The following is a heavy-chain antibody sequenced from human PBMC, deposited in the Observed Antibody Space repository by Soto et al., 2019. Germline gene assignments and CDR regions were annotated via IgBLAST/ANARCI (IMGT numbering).Heavy chain of an antibody. CDR2: IKEDGSER. J-gene: IGHJ4*02. V-gene: IGHV3-7*01. CDR3: ARNATFAF. CDR1: EFTFNRFS. Sequence: GGSLRLSCVAYEFTFNRFSMSWVRQAPGKGLEWVANIKEDGSERNYVDSVKGRFTISRDNAENSLYLQMNSLTAEDTAVYYWARNATFAFWGPGTLVTVSS.